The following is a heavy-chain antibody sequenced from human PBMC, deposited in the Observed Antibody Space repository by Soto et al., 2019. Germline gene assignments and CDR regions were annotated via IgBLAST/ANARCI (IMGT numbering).Heavy chain of an antibody. CDR3: AKLGFVLMELYYFHQ. CDR1: GFTFSSYA. CDR2: ISGNSGKT. D-gene: IGHD2-8*01. V-gene: IGHV3-23*01. Sequence: GGSLRLSCTASGFTFSSYAMSWVRQAPGKELEWVSTISGNSGKTNYAESVKGRFSISRDNSKNTVHLQLDSLRAEDTAVYFCAKLGFVLMELYYFHQWGHGTLVTVSS. J-gene: IGHJ4*01.